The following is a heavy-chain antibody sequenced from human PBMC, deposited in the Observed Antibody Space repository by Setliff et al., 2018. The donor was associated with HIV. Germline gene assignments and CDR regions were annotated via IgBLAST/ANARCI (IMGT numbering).Heavy chain of an antibody. J-gene: IGHJ4*02. Sequence: SETLSLTCTVSGGSISNSRYYWSWIRQPPGKGLEWIGSIYYSGSTYYNPSLKSRVTISVDTPKNQFSLYLQMDSLRVEDTAVYYCARDSGTTVGATGPGYWGQGTLVTVSS. CDR3: ARDSGTTVGATGPGY. V-gene: IGHV4-39*02. D-gene: IGHD1-26*01. CDR2: IYYSGST. CDR1: GGSISNSRYY.